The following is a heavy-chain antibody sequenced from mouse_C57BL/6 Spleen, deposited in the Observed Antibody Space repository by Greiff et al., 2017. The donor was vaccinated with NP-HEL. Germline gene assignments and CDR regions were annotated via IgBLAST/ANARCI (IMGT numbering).Heavy chain of an antibody. CDR3: ARAIITTVVYFDY. CDR1: GYTFTSYW. D-gene: IGHD1-1*01. J-gene: IGHJ2*01. Sequence: VQLQQPGAELVRPGTSVKLSCKASGYTFTSYWMHWVKQRPGQGLEWIGVIDPSDSYTNYNQKFKGKATLTVDTSSSTAYMQLSSLTSEDSAVYYCARAIITTVVYFDYWGQGTTLTVSS. V-gene: IGHV1-59*01. CDR2: IDPSDSYT.